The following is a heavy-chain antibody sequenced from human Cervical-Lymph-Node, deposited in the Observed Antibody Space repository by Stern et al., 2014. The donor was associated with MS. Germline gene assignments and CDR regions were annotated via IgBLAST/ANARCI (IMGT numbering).Heavy chain of an antibody. CDR1: GFTFSSYA. Sequence: VHLVESGGGVVQPGRSLRLSCAASGFTFSSYAMHWVRQAPGQGLEWVAFISYDGTDKYYADSVKGRFTISRDNSKNMVYLQMNSLRAEDTAVWYCARRQLWQQYYGMDVWGQGTMVTVSS. V-gene: IGHV3-30*04. J-gene: IGHJ6*02. D-gene: IGHD5-18*01. CDR3: ARRQLWQQYYGMDV. CDR2: ISYDGTDK.